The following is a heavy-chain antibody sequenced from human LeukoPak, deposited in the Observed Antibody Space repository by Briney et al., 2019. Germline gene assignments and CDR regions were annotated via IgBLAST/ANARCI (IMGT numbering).Heavy chain of an antibody. V-gene: IGHV4-34*01. J-gene: IGHJ3*02. D-gene: IGHD2-2*01. Sequence: PSETLSLTCAVYGGSFSGYYWSWIRQPPGKGLEWIGEINHSGSTNYNPSLKSRVTISVDTSKNQFSLKLSSVTAADTAVYYCARLGPAATSAFDIWGQGTMVTVSS. CDR2: INHSGST. CDR1: GGSFSGYY. CDR3: ARLGPAATSAFDI.